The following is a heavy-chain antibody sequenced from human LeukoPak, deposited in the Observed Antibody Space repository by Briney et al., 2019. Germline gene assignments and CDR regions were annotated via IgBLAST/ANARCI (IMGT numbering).Heavy chain of an antibody. Sequence: SETLSLTCAVYGGSFSGYYWSWIRQPPGKGLEWIGEINHSGSTNYNPSLKSRVTISVDTSKNRFSLKLSSVTAADTAVYYCAGGLVGFDPWGQGTLVTVSS. CDR2: INHSGST. CDR3: AGGLVGFDP. J-gene: IGHJ5*02. V-gene: IGHV4-34*01. D-gene: IGHD3-16*02. CDR1: GGSFSGYY.